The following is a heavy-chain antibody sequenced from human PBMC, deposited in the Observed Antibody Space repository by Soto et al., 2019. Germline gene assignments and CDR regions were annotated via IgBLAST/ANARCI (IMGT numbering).Heavy chain of an antibody. CDR1: GFTFSTFD. Sequence: PGGSLRLYCAASGFTFSTFDMSWVRQPPGKGMEWVSVLYGGGTTSYTDSEKGRYTISRDNPKNILYLQMNSLRAVDTAVYYCATEGYNSGIDHWCQVTLVTVSS. J-gene: IGHJ4*02. CDR3: ATEGYNSGIDH. D-gene: IGHD3-10*01. CDR2: LYGGGTT. V-gene: IGHV3-53*01.